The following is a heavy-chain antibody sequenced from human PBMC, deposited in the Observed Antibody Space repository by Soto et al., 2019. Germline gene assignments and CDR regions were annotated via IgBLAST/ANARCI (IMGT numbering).Heavy chain of an antibody. J-gene: IGHJ3*02. V-gene: IGHV3-53*01. CDR2: IYSGGGT. CDR1: GGSIRSTN. D-gene: IGHD2-2*01. CDR3: ARDSVGHYI. Sequence: ETLSLTCVVSGGSIRSTNWWAWVRQTPGKGLEWVSVIYSGGGTYYADSVKGRFTISRDNSKNTLYLQMNSLRAEDTAVYYCARDSVGHYIWGKGTMVTVSS.